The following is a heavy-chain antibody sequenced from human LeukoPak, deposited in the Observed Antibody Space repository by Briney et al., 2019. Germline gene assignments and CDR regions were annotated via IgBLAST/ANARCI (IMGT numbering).Heavy chain of an antibody. CDR2: INPNSGRT. CDR3: AREFRTTTWSYDAFDL. Sequence: GASVKVSCKASGYTFTDYYMHWVRQAPGQGLEWVGWINPNSGRTNYAQKFQDRVTMTRHTSNNTSYMDLSSLTSDDTAVYYCAREFRTTTWSYDAFDLWGQGTLVTVSS. V-gene: IGHV1-2*02. CDR1: GYTFTDYY. D-gene: IGHD1/OR15-1a*01. J-gene: IGHJ4*02.